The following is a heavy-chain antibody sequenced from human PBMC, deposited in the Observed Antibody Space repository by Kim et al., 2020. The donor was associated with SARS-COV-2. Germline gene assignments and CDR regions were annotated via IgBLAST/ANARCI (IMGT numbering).Heavy chain of an antibody. CDR3: ATGSSVAGTPEDLRYYYGMDV. CDR1: GYTLTELS. V-gene: IGHV1-24*01. D-gene: IGHD6-19*01. Sequence: ASVKVSCKVSGYTLTELSMHWVRQAPGKGLEWMGGFDPEDGETIYAQKFQGRVTMTEDTSTDTAYMELSSLRSEDTAVYYCATGSSVAGTPEDLRYYYGMDVWGQGTTVTVSS. J-gene: IGHJ6*02. CDR2: FDPEDGET.